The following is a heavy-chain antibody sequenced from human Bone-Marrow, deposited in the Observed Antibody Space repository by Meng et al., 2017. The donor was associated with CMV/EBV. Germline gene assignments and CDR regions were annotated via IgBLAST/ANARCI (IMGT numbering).Heavy chain of an antibody. CDR2: IKQDGSEK. J-gene: IGHJ3*02. CDR1: GFTFSSYW. Sequence: LSLTCAASGFTFSSYWMGWVRQAPGKGLEGVANIKQDGSEKYYVDSVKGRITIPRDNAKNSLYLQMNSLSAEDTAVYYCARKSSLEYYDFWSGYYAGAFDIWGQGTMVTVSS. V-gene: IGHV3-7*01. CDR3: ARKSSLEYYDFWSGYYAGAFDI. D-gene: IGHD3-3*01.